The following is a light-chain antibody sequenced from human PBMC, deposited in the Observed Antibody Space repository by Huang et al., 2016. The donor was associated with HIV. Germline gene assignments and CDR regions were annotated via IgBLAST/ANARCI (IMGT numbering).Light chain of an antibody. Sequence: DIQMTQFPSSLSASVGDRVTITCQAIHNMRNSLNWYEQKPGKAPNLLIYDASNLKTGVPSRFSGSGSGTDFTITITSRQPEDVTTYYCQQYDDLPLTFGPGTKLDIK. CDR3: QQYDDLPLT. J-gene: IGKJ3*01. V-gene: IGKV1-33*01. CDR2: DAS. CDR1: HNMRNS.